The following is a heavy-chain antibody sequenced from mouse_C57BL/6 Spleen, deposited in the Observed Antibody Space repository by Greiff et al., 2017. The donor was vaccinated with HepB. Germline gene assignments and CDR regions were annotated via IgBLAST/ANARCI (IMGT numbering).Heavy chain of an antibody. CDR3: ARSEVYYYGSSPTWFAY. J-gene: IGHJ3*01. D-gene: IGHD1-1*01. Sequence: VQLQQSGAELVKPGASVKISCKASGYAFSSYWMNWVKQRPGKGLEWIGQIYPGDGDTNYNGKFKGKATLTADKSSSTAYMQLSSLTSEDSAVYFCARSEVYYYGSSPTWFAYWGQGTLVTVSA. CDR2: IYPGDGDT. V-gene: IGHV1-80*01. CDR1: GYAFSSYW.